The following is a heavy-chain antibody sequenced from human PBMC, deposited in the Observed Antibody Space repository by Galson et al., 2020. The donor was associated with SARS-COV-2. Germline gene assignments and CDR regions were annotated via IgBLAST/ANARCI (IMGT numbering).Heavy chain of an antibody. CDR2: IYHSGST. Sequence: SESLSLTCAVSGDSISSSYWWSWVRQPPGKGLEWIGEIYHSGSTNYNSSLKSRVTISVDKPKNQFSLKVNSVTAADTAVYYCARKGFEELLGRFDPWGQGTLVTVSS. J-gene: IGHJ5*02. CDR1: GDSISSSYW. D-gene: IGHD3-10*01. V-gene: IGHV4-4*02. CDR3: ARKGFEELLGRFDP.